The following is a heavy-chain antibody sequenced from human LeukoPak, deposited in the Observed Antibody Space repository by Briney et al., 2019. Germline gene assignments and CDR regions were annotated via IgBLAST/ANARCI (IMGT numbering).Heavy chain of an antibody. CDR3: ARHCFRTSCYKTAFDL. CDR1: GYTFTNYY. V-gene: IGHV1-46*01. D-gene: IGHD2-2*02. Sequence: ASVKVSCKASGYTFTNYYIHWVRQAPGQGLEWMGIIKSGDSTTSYAQKFQGRVTMTRDTSTSTVYMELSSLRSEDTAVYYCARHCFRTSCYKTAFDLWGPGTLVTVSS. J-gene: IGHJ3*01. CDR2: IKSGDSTT.